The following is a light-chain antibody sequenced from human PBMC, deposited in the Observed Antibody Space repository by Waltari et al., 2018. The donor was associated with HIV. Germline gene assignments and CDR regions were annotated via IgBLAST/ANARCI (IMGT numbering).Light chain of an antibody. V-gene: IGLV1-47*01. CDR1: TANSGATF. J-gene: IGLJ2*01. CDR2: RDN. CDR3: AVLDDTLGGGV. Sequence: QSVLTQPPSASGTPGQKVTITCTGGTANSGATFVFWFQQVPGTAPKLLIYRDNLRHSGVPARFSGSKSGTSASLTISGLRSDDEAHYYCAVLDDTLGGGVFGGGTKLTVL.